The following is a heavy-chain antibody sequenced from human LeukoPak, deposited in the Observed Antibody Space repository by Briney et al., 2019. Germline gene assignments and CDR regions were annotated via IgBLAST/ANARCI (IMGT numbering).Heavy chain of an antibody. CDR1: GFTFSSYS. Sequence: GGSLRLSCAASGFTFSSYSMNWVRQAPGKGLEWVANIKQDGSEKYYVDSVKGRFTISRDNAKNSLYLQMNSLRAEDTAVYYCARDTGIAAAGYYYYYMDVWGKGTTVTSSS. J-gene: IGHJ6*03. CDR3: ARDTGIAAAGYYYYYMDV. V-gene: IGHV3-7*01. D-gene: IGHD6-13*01. CDR2: IKQDGSEK.